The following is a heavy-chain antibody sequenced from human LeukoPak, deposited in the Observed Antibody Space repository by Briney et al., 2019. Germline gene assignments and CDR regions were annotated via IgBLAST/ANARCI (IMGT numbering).Heavy chain of an antibody. CDR2: IYYSGST. V-gene: IGHV4-39*07. D-gene: IGHD1-1*01. CDR3: AGGPTIVKYYFGF. CDR1: GGSISSSSYY. Sequence: SETLSLTCTVSGGSISSSSYYWGWIRQPPGKGLEWIGSIYYSGSTYYNPSLKSRVTISVDTSKNQFSLKLNSVTAADTAVYYCAGGPTIVKYYFGFWGQGTLVTISS. J-gene: IGHJ4*02.